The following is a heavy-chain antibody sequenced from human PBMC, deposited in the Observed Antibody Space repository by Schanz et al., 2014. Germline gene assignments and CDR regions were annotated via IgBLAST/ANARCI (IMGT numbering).Heavy chain of an antibody. V-gene: IGHV3-11*01. J-gene: IGHJ6*02. CDR1: GFTFSDYY. CDR3: ARAPPPYSSSPYYWYYGMDV. D-gene: IGHD6-6*01. CDR2: ISNSGYTI. Sequence: VQLVESGGGLIQPGGSLRLSCAVSGFTFSDYYMNWIRQAPGKGLEWVSYISNSGYTIYYADSVKGRFTISRDNAKNSLYLKMNALSAGDPAVYSCARAPPPYSSSPYYWYYGMDVWGQGTTVTVSS.